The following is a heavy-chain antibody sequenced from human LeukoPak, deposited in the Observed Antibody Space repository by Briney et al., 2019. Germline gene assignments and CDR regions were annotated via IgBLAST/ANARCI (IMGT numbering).Heavy chain of an antibody. V-gene: IGHV3-30*18. D-gene: IGHD3-22*01. J-gene: IGHJ4*02. CDR3: AKDWDPGYYDSSGSYPDY. CDR1: GFTFISFG. CDR2: ISYDGSNK. Sequence: GGSLRLSCAASGFTFISFGMHWVRQAPGKGLEWVALISYDGSNKYYADSVKGRFTISRDNCKNTLYLQMNSLRAEDAAVYYCAKDWDPGYYDSSGSYPDYWGQGTLVTVSS.